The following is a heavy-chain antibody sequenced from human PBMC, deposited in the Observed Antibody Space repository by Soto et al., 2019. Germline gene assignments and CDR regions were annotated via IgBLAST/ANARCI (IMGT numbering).Heavy chain of an antibody. V-gene: IGHV1-69*04. CDR1: GGTFSSYT. CDR2: IIPILGIA. CDR3: ARDTLAYCGGDCYSVDY. J-gene: IGHJ4*02. Sequence: GASVKVSCKASGGTFSSYTISWVRQAPGQGLEWMGRIIPILGIANYAQKFQGRVTITADKSTSTAYMELSSLRSEDTAVYYCARDTLAYCGGDCYSVDYWGQGTLVTVSS. D-gene: IGHD2-21*02.